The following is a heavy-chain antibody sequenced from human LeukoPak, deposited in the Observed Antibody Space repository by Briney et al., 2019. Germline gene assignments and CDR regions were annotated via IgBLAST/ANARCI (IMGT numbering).Heavy chain of an antibody. CDR3: ARDIVVVPAALYYFDY. J-gene: IGHJ4*02. Sequence: PGGSLRLSCAASGFTFSDYYMSWIRQAPGKGLEWVSYISSSGSTIYYADSVKGRFTISGDNAKNSLYLQMNSLRAEDTAVYYCARDIVVVPAALYYFDYWGQGTLVTVSS. V-gene: IGHV3-11*01. D-gene: IGHD2-2*01. CDR2: ISSSGSTI. CDR1: GFTFSDYY.